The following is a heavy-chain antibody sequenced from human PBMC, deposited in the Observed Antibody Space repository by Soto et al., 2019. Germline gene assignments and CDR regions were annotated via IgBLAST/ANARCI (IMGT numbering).Heavy chain of an antibody. V-gene: IGHV1-18*01. J-gene: IGHJ6*03. D-gene: IGHD4-17*01. CDR2: ISAYNGNT. CDR1: GDTFTSYG. CDR3: ARIYGDYLYYYYDYMDV. Sequence: QVQLVQSGAEVKKPGASVKVSCKASGDTFTSYGISWVRQAPGQGREWMGWISAYNGNTNYAQKLQGRVTMTTDTSTSTAYMELRSLRSDDTAVYYCARIYGDYLYYYYDYMDVWGKGTTVTVSS.